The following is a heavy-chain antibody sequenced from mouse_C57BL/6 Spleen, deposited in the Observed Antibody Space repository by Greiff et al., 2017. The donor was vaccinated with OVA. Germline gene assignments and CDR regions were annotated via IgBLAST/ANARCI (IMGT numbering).Heavy chain of an antibody. CDR3: ARSETGRDAMDY. CDR1: GYTFTSYW. V-gene: IGHV1-69*01. CDR2: IDPSDSYT. J-gene: IGHJ4*01. Sequence: QVQLQQPGAELVMPGASVKLSCKASGYTFTSYWMHWVKQRPGQGLEWIGEIDPSDSYTNYNQKFKGKSTLTVDKSSSTAYMQLSSLTSEDSAVYYCARSETGRDAMDYWGQGTSVTVSS. D-gene: IGHD4-1*01.